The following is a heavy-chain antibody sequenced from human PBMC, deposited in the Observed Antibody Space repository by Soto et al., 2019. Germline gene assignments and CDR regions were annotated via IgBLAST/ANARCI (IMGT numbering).Heavy chain of an antibody. CDR1: GFTLSSYA. D-gene: IGHD3-22*01. Sequence: EVQLLESGGGLVQPGGSLRLSCAASGFTLSSYAMSWVRQAPGKGLEWVSAISGSGGTTYYADFVKGRFTISRDTSKNTLYLQMNSLRAEDTAVYYCAKVERYYYDSSGYYSSPLFWGQGTLVTVSS. V-gene: IGHV3-23*01. CDR2: ISGSGGTT. J-gene: IGHJ4*02. CDR3: AKVERYYYDSSGYYSSPLF.